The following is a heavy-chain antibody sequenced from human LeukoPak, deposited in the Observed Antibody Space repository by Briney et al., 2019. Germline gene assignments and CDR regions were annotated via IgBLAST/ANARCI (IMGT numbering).Heavy chain of an antibody. CDR2: ISGSGGST. Sequence: GGSLRLSCAASGFTFSSYGMHWVRQAPGKGLEWVSAISGSGGSTYYADSVKGRFTISRDNSKNTLYLQMNSLRAEDTAVYYCAKSLSGYDLNWFDPWGQGTLVTVSS. CDR1: GFTFSSYG. CDR3: AKSLSGYDLNWFDP. D-gene: IGHD5-12*01. J-gene: IGHJ5*02. V-gene: IGHV3-23*01.